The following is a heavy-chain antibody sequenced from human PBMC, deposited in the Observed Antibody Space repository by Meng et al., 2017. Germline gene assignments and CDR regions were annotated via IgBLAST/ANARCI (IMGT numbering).Heavy chain of an antibody. J-gene: IGHJ4*02. CDR3: AREPDDFWSGYLDY. Sequence: GESLKISCAASGFTFDDYGMSWVRQAPGKGLEWVSSISSSSSYIYYADSVKGRFTISRDNAKNSLYLQMNSLRAEDTAVYYCAREPDDFWSGYLDYWGQGTLVTVSS. D-gene: IGHD3-3*01. V-gene: IGHV3-21*01. CDR2: ISSSSSYI. CDR1: GFTFDDYG.